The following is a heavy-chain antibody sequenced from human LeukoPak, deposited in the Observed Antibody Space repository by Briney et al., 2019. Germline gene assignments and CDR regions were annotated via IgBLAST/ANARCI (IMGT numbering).Heavy chain of an antibody. D-gene: IGHD2-2*01. J-gene: IGHJ4*02. CDR3: AREGIYCSNTSCLRGYFDY. CDR1: GDSISSGGYY. Sequence: SETLSLTCTVSGDSISSGGYYWSWIRQPAGEGLAWIGRIYTSGSTNYNPSLKSRVTVSVDTSKNQFSLKLSSVTAADTAVYYCAREGIYCSNTSCLRGYFDYWGQGTLVTVSS. CDR2: IYTSGST. V-gene: IGHV4-61*02.